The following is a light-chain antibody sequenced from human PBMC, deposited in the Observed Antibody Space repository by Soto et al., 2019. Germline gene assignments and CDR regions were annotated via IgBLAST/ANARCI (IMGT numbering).Light chain of an antibody. CDR2: GNT. CDR1: SSNIGAGYD. J-gene: IGLJ7*01. Sequence: QSVLTQPPSVSGAPGQRVTISCTGSSSNIGAGYDVHWYQQLPGTAPKLLIYGNTNRPSGVPDRFSGSKSGTSVSLAITGLRGEDEGDYHCQSYDSSLTNAVFGGGTQLTVL. V-gene: IGLV1-40*01. CDR3: QSYDSSLTNAV.